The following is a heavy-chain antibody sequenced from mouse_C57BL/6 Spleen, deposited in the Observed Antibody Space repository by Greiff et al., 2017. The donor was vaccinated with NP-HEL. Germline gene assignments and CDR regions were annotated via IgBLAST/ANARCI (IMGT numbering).Heavy chain of an antibody. CDR2: IWSGGST. Sequence: VQLQQSGPGLVQPSQSLSITCTVSGFSLTSYGVHWVRQSPGKGLEWLGVIWSGGSTDYNAAFISRLSISKDNSKSQVFFKMNSLQADDTAIYYCARKGDWGAYWGQGTLVTVSA. CDR1: GFSLTSYG. CDR3: ARKGDWGAY. D-gene: IGHD4-1*01. V-gene: IGHV2-2*01. J-gene: IGHJ3*01.